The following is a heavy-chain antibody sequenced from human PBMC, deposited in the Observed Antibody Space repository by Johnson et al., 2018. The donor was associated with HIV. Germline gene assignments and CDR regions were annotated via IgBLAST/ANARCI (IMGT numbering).Heavy chain of an antibody. CDR3: AKGKKSLPDAFDI. J-gene: IGHJ3*02. V-gene: IGHV3-38-3*01. CDR2: ISGGST. Sequence: MLLVESGGGLVQPGGSLRLSCAASGFTVSSNYMNWVRQTPGKGLEWVSSISGGSTYYADSRKGRFTISRDNSKNTLYLQMNSLRAEDTAVYYCAKGKKSLPDAFDIWGQGTMVTVSS. CDR1: GFTVSSNY.